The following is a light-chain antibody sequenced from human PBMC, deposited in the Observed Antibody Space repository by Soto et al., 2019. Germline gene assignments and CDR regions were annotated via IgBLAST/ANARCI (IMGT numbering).Light chain of an antibody. Sequence: EIVLTQSPGTLSSSPGERATLYCRASQSVSSSYLAWYQQKPGQAPRLLIYAASSRATGIPDRFSGSGSGTDFTLTISRLEPEDFAMYYCQQYGSSSWTFGQGTKVDIK. V-gene: IGKV3-20*01. CDR2: AAS. CDR1: QSVSSSY. J-gene: IGKJ1*01. CDR3: QQYGSSSWT.